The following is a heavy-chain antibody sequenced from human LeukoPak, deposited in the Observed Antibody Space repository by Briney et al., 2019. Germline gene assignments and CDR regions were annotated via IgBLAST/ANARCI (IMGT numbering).Heavy chain of an antibody. CDR2: ISSSSSYI. CDR3: ARGVGYSYGTSNDY. V-gene: IGHV3-21*01. J-gene: IGHJ4*02. CDR1: GFTFSSYS. Sequence: NTGGSLRLSCAASGFTFSSYSMNWVRQAPGKGLEWVSSISSSSSYIYYADSVKGRFTISRDNAKNSLYLQMNSLRAEDTAVYYCARGVGYSYGTSNDYWGQGTLVTVSS. D-gene: IGHD5-18*01.